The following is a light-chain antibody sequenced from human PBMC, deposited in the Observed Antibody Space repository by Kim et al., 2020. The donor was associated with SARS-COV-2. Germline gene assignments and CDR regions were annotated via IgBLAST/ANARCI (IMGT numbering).Light chain of an antibody. Sequence: DIQMTQFPSSLSASVGDRVTITCQASHNISNYLNWYQQKPGKAPKLLIYDASNLETGVPSRFSGSGSGTDFTFTISSLQPEDIATYYCQQYDNLPLTFGGETKVDIK. J-gene: IGKJ4*01. V-gene: IGKV1-33*01. CDR2: DAS. CDR3: QQYDNLPLT. CDR1: HNISNY.